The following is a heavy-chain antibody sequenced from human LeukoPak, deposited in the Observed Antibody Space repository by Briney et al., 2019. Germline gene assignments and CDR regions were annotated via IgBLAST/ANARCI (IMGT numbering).Heavy chain of an antibody. V-gene: IGHV3-23*01. CDR1: GFTFSTYA. CDR2: ISGSGGGT. D-gene: IGHD3-3*01. J-gene: IGHJ4*02. CDR3: TTTHYNFYDLDH. Sequence: PGGSLRLSCAASGFTFSTYAMSWVRQAPGKGLEWVSVISGSGGGTHYAAPVKGRFTISRDDSKNTVYLQMNSLKTEDTAVYYCTTTHYNFYDLDHWGQGTLVTVSS.